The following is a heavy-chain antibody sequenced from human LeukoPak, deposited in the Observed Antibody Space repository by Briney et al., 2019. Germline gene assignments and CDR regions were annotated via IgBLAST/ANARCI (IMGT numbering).Heavy chain of an antibody. J-gene: IGHJ6*03. V-gene: IGHV3-21*01. CDR1: GFTFSSYS. CDR2: ISSSSSYI. CDR3: AKSGCSSTSCYKYMDV. D-gene: IGHD2-2*02. Sequence: GGSLRLSCAASGFTFSSYSMNWVRQAPGKGLEWVSSISSSSSYIYYADSVKGRFTISRDNAKNSLYLQMNSQRDEDTAVYYCAKSGCSSTSCYKYMDVWGKGTTVTVSS.